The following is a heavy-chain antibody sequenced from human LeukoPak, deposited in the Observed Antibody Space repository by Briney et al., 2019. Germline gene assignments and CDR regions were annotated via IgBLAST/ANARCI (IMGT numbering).Heavy chain of an antibody. CDR2: INTNTGNP. Sequence: GASVKVSCKASGYTFTSYAMNWVRQAPGQGLEWMGWINTNTGNPTYAQGFTGRFVFSLDTSVSAAYLQISSLKAEDTAVYYCARGPRLKRITMVRAFNWFDPWGQGTLVTVSS. D-gene: IGHD3-10*01. V-gene: IGHV7-4-1*02. J-gene: IGHJ5*02. CDR1: GYTFTSYA. CDR3: ARGPRLKRITMVRAFNWFDP.